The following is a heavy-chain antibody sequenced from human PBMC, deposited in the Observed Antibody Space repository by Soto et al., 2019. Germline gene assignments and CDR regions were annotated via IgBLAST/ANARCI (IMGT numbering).Heavy chain of an antibody. J-gene: IGHJ4*02. D-gene: IGHD4-4*01. V-gene: IGHV3-23*01. CDR1: GFTFSSYA. CDR2: ISGSGGST. Sequence: PGGSLRLSCAASGFTFSSYAMSWVRQAPGKGLEWVSAISGSGGSTYYADSVKGRFTISRDNSKNTLYLQMNSPRAEDTALFYCAKDRLQVLYYFAYWGQGTLVTVPS. CDR3: AKDRLQVLYYFAY.